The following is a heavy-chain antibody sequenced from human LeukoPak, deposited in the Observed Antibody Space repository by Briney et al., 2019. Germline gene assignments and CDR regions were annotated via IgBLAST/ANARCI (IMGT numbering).Heavy chain of an antibody. Sequence: SETLSLTCAVYGESFSGYYWSWIRQPPGKGLEWIGEINHSGSTNSNPSLKSRVTISLDTSKNQFSLKLSSVTAADTAVYYCARAPRLAPPRFDPWGQGTLVTVSS. CDR3: ARAPRLAPPRFDP. CDR1: GESFSGYY. CDR2: INHSGST. D-gene: IGHD6-19*01. V-gene: IGHV4-34*01. J-gene: IGHJ5*02.